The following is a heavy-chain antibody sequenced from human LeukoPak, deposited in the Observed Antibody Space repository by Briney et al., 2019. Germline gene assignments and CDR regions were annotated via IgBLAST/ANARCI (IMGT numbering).Heavy chain of an antibody. CDR1: GGSISSYY. J-gene: IGHJ1*01. CDR2: IYYSGST. Sequence: PSETLALICTGSGGSISSYYWSWIRQPPGKGLEWIGYIYYSGSTNYNPSLKSRVTISVDTSKNQFSLKLSSVTAADTAVYYCARGVSYYDSSGYYNEYFQHWGQRSKLAVSS. V-gene: IGHV4-59*08. CDR3: ARGVSYYDSSGYYNEYFQH. D-gene: IGHD3-22*01.